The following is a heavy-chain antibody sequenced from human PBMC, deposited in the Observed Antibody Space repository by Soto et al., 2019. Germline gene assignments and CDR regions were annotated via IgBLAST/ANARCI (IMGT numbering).Heavy chain of an antibody. V-gene: IGHV4-59*08. CDR3: ARRFGWFGEFTYYYYMDV. D-gene: IGHD3-10*01. Sequence: SETLSLTCPVSGGSISSYYWSWIRQPPGKGLEWIGYIYYSGSTNYNPSLKSRVTISVDTSKNQFSLKLSSVTAADTAVYYCARRFGWFGEFTYYYYMDVWGKGTTVTVSS. CDR1: GGSISSYY. J-gene: IGHJ6*03. CDR2: IYYSGST.